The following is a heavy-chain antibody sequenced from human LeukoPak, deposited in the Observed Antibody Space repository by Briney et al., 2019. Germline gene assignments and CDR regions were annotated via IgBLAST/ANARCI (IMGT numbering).Heavy chain of an antibody. CDR3: ARRIGNSGYFDL. CDR1: GYXFTNYW. V-gene: IGHV5-51*01. CDR2: IYPGDSDT. D-gene: IGHD4-23*01. J-gene: IGHJ2*01. Sequence: GESLKISCNGSGYXFTNYWICWVRQMPGKGLEWMGIIYPGDSDTRYSPSFQGQVAISADKSISTAYLQWSSLKASDTAMYYCARRIGNSGYFDLWGRGTLVTVSS.